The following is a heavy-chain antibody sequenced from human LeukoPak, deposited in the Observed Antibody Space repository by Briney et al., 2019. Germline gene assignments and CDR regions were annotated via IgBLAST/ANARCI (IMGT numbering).Heavy chain of an antibody. Sequence: PGGSLRLSCATSGFTFSNYGTHWVRQAPGKGLEWVAFIRYDGSNKYYADSVKGRFTVSRDNSRNTVFLQMNSLRAEDTAMYYCAKDIWDYRDGTWPDPWGQGTLVTVSS. CDR3: AKDIWDYRDGTWPDP. J-gene: IGHJ5*02. CDR1: GFTFSNYG. D-gene: IGHD1-7*01. V-gene: IGHV3-30*02. CDR2: IRYDGSNK.